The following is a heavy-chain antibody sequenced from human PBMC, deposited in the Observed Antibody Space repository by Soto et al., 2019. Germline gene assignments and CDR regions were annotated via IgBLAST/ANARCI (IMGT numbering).Heavy chain of an antibody. CDR2: MSATGGST. Sequence: ELQLLESGGDLIQPGGSLRLSCAASGFGFSAYSMSWVRQAPGKGLEWVSGMSATGGSTYYIDSVKGRFIISRDNSRKTLYLQMNSLSADDTAIYYCAKSWGDTWQESAFDVWGLGTMVTV. CDR3: AKSWGDTWQESAFDV. J-gene: IGHJ3*01. V-gene: IGHV3-23*01. D-gene: IGHD5-18*01. CDR1: GFGFSAYS.